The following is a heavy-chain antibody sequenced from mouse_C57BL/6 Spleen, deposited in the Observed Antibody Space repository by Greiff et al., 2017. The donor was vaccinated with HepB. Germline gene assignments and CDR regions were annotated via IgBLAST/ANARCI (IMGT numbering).Heavy chain of an antibody. CDR1: GYTFTSYW. D-gene: IGHD1-1*01. J-gene: IGHJ1*03. V-gene: IGHV1-61*01. CDR2: IYPSDSET. CDR3: ARVDYGSSYWYFDV. Sequence: QVQLQQSVAELVRPGSSVKLSCKASGYTFTSYWMDWVKQRPGQGLEWIGNIYPSDSETHYNQKFKDKATLTVDKSSSTAYMQLSSLTSEDSAVYYCARVDYGSSYWYFDVWGTGTTVTVSS.